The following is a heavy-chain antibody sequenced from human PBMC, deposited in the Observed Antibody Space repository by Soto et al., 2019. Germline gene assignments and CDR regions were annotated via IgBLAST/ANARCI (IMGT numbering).Heavy chain of an antibody. V-gene: IGHV4-4*07. CDR2: VYSSGTT. J-gene: IGHJ6*02. CDR1: GGSINSYW. Sequence: SETLSLTCSVSGGSINSYWWSWIRQPAGKGLEWIGRVYSSGTTDYNPSLNSRATLSVETSKNQFSLQLNSVTPEDTAVYYCARVNWNLGYYGMDVWGQGTTVTVSS. CDR3: ARVNWNLGYYGMDV. D-gene: IGHD1-7*01.